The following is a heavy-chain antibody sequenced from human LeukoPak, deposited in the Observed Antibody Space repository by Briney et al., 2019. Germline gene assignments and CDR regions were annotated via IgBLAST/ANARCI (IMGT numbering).Heavy chain of an antibody. CDR1: GFTFSSYS. J-gene: IGHJ3*02. Sequence: GGSLRLSCAASGFTFSSYSINWVRQAPGKGLEWVSSISSSSSYIYYADSVKGRFTISRDNAKNSLYLQMNSLRAEDTAVYYCARGTVRPGAFDIWGQGTMVTVSS. D-gene: IGHD4-11*01. V-gene: IGHV3-21*01. CDR3: ARGTVRPGAFDI. CDR2: ISSSSSYI.